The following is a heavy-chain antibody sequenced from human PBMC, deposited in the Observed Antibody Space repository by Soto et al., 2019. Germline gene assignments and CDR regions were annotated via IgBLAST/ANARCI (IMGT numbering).Heavy chain of an antibody. J-gene: IGHJ3*01. CDR3: ARPYGGKIGDAPDL. D-gene: IGHD4-17*01. CDR1: GFTFSSYA. Sequence: SGGSLRLSCVASGFTFSSYAMSWVRQSPGKGLEWVSTISDAAGSAYYVDSVKGRFTISRDNSKKTLYLQMNSLRAEDSAVYYCARPYGGKIGDAPDLWGPGTMVTVSS. V-gene: IGHV3-23*01. CDR2: ISDAAGSA.